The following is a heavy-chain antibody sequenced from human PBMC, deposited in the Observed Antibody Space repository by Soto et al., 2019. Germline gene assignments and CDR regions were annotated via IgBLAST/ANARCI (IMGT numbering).Heavy chain of an antibody. J-gene: IGHJ4*02. CDR2: IYYSGST. V-gene: IGHV4-59*08. D-gene: IGHD4-17*01. Sequence: SETLSLTCTACPHSLRRSSGACVRQPPGKGLEWIGYIYYSGSTNYNPSLKSRVTISVDTSKNQFSLKLSSVTAADTAVYYCARVLSTVRALDYWGQGTLVTVS. CDR1: PHSLRRSS. CDR3: ARVLSTVRALDY.